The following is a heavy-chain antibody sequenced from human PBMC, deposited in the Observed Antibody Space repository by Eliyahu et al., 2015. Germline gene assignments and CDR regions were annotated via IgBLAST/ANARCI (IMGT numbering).Heavy chain of an antibody. J-gene: IGHJ4*02. CDR1: GFTFSDHY. CDR2: SRNKANSYTT. Sequence: EVQLVESGGGLVQPGGSXRLSCAASGFTFSDHYMDWVRXAPGKGLEWVGRSRNKANSYTTEYXASVKGRFTISRDDSKNSLYLQMNSLKTEDTAVYYCARENNYGDYVFEYWGQGTLVTVSS. CDR3: ARENNYGDYVFEY. V-gene: IGHV3-72*01. D-gene: IGHD4-17*01.